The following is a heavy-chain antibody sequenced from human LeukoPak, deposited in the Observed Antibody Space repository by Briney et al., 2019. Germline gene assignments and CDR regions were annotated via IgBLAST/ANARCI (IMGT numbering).Heavy chain of an antibody. D-gene: IGHD4-23*01. CDR3: ARGPNYGGNSKDFDY. Sequence: PLETLSLTCAVYGVSFSGYYWSWIRQPPGKGLEWIGEINHSGSTNYNPSLKSRVTISVDTSKNQFSLKLSSVTAADTAVYYCARGPNYGGNSKDFDYWGQGTLVTVSS. J-gene: IGHJ4*02. V-gene: IGHV4-34*01. CDR1: GVSFSGYY. CDR2: INHSGST.